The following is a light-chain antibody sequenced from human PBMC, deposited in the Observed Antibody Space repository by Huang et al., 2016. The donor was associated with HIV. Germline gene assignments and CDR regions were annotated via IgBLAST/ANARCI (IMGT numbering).Light chain of an antibody. Sequence: EIVMTQSPATLSVSPGERAILLCRASQNIDTNVAWYQQKPGQAPRLLIFGASTRATGSSARWTGGGSATEYTLTINSVQYEDVAMYYCHQYNDWPPWTFGQGTRVEI. J-gene: IGKJ1*01. CDR2: GAS. V-gene: IGKV3-15*01. CDR1: QNIDTN. CDR3: HQYNDWPPWT.